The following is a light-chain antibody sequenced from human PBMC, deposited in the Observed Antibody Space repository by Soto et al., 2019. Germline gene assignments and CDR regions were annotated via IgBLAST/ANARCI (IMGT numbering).Light chain of an antibody. J-gene: IGKJ3*01. V-gene: IGKV1-5*03. CDR3: QHYTTYSWFT. CDR2: QAS. Sequence: DIQMTQSPSTLSASVGDRVTITCRASQSICKWLAWYQQKPGKAPKLLIYQASSLESGVPSRFSGSGSGTEFTLTISSLQPDDFATYYCQHYTTYSWFTFGPGTKVDIK. CDR1: QSICKW.